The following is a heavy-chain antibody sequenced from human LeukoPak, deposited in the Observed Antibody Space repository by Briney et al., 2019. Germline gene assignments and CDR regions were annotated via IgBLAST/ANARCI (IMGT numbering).Heavy chain of an antibody. CDR2: LNHSGST. J-gene: IGHJ3*02. V-gene: IGHV4-61*08. D-gene: IGHD3-22*01. CDR1: GGSVSSGDYY. Sequence: SETLSLTCTVSGGSVSSGDYYWSWIRQPPGKGLEWIGELNHSGSTNYNPSLKSRVTISVDTSKNQFSLKLSSVTAADTAVYYCARHGRVDYYDPPGAFDIWGQGAMVTVSS. CDR3: ARHGRVDYYDPPGAFDI.